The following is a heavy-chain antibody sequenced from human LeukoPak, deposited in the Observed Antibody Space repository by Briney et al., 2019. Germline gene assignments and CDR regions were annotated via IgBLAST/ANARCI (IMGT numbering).Heavy chain of an antibody. CDR2: IKQDGSEK. D-gene: IGHD6-19*01. CDR3: ARLTYSSGWWSAFDI. V-gene: IGHV3-7*01. J-gene: IGHJ3*02. Sequence: AGSLRLTCAASGFTFSSYWMSWVRQAPGKGLEWVANIKQDGSEKYYVDSVKGRFTISRDNAKNSLYLQMNSLRAEDTAVYYCARLTYSSGWWSAFDIWGQGTMVTVSS. CDR1: GFTFSSYW.